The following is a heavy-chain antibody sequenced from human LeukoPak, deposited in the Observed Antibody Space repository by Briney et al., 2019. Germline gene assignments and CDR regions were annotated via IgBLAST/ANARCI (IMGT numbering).Heavy chain of an antibody. D-gene: IGHD3-3*01. CDR3: ARTVGYYDFWSGYGYYYYMDV. CDR2: ISSSGSTI. Sequence: GGSLRLSCAASGFTFSSYEMNWVRQAPGKGLEWVSYISSSGSTIYYADSVKGRFTISRDNAKNSLYLQMNSLRAEDTAVYYCARTVGYYDFWSGYGYYYYMDVWGKGTTVTVSS. J-gene: IGHJ6*03. CDR1: GFTFSSYE. V-gene: IGHV3-48*03.